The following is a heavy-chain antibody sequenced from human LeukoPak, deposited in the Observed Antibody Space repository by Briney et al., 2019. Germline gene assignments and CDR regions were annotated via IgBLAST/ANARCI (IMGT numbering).Heavy chain of an antibody. V-gene: IGHV3-9*01. CDR2: ISWNSGSI. D-gene: IGHD6-19*01. CDR3: AKAGSPSKWLVPAHYFDY. J-gene: IGHJ4*02. Sequence: GGSLRLSCAASGFTFDDYAMHWVRQAPGKGLEWVSGISWNSGSIGYADSVKGRFTISRDNAKNSLYLQMNSLRAEDTALYYCAKAGSPSKWLVPAHYFDYWGQGALVTVSS. CDR1: GFTFDDYA.